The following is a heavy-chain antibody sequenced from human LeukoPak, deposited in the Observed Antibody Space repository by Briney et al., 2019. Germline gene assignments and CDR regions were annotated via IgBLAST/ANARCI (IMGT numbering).Heavy chain of an antibody. CDR1: GFTISSYA. CDR3: ARDRTTVTVFDY. D-gene: IGHD4-17*01. V-gene: IGHV3-74*01. Sequence: GGSLRLSCAASGFTISSYAMSWVRQAPGKGLVWVSRIHSDGSITSYADSVKGRFTVSRDNAKNTLYLQMNSLRADDTAVYYCARDRTTVTVFDYWGQGTLVTVSS. CDR2: IHSDGSIT. J-gene: IGHJ4*02.